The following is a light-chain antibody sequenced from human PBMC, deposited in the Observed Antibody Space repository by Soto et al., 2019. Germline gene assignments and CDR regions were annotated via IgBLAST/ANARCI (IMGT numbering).Light chain of an antibody. J-gene: IGKJ1*01. CDR3: QQYDSYSWT. V-gene: IGKV1-5*01. CDR1: QSISTW. Sequence: DIQMTQSPSTLSASAGDTVTITCRASQSISTWLAWYQQKPGRAPRLLIFDASSLKSGVPSRFSGSGSGTELTLTITRLPPDVFATYTSQQYDSYSWTYGQGTKVDIK. CDR2: DAS.